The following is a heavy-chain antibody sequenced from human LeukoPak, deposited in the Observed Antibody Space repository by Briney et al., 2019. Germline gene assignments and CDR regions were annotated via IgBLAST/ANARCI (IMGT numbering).Heavy chain of an antibody. J-gene: IGHJ3*02. CDR3: ARALNYGYYDFWSGYLDAFDI. V-gene: IGHV3-21*01. CDR1: GFTFSSYS. D-gene: IGHD3-3*01. Sequence: GGSLRLSCAASGFTFSSYSMKWVRQAPGKGLEWVSSISSSSSYIYYADSVKGRFTISRDNAKNSLYLQMNSLRAEDTAVYYCARALNYGYYDFWSGYLDAFDIWGQGTMVTVSS. CDR2: ISSSSSYI.